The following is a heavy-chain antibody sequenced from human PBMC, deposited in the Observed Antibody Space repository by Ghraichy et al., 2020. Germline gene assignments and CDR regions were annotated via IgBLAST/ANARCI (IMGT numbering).Heavy chain of an antibody. CDR2: INNGGTT. Sequence: SETLSLTCAVYGGSFSGYYWSWIRQPPGKGLEWIGEINNGGTTNYNPAPKRRVTMSLDTYENQISLKLTSVTSADTALYFCARAYRCGGGRCSIWDSWGHGPLVTFSS. CDR1: GGSFSGYY. D-gene: IGHD2-21*01. J-gene: IGHJ5*01. V-gene: IGHV4-34*01. CDR3: ARAYRCGGGRCSIWDS.